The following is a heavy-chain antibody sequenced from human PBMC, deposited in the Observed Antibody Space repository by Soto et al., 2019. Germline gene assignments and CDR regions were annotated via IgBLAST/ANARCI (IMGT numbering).Heavy chain of an antibody. CDR1: GYTFTSFY. CDR3: RRGPPPGQY. CDR2: INPNGGST. V-gene: IGHV1-46*01. Sequence: QVQLVQSGAEVKNPGASVKVSCKASGYTFTSFYIHWVRQAPGQGLEWMAIINPNGGSTNYAQNPPGRASPTRKLSPNSVYMELSSIRADDTPAYCRRRGPPPGQYWGQGTLVPVSS. J-gene: IGHJ4*02.